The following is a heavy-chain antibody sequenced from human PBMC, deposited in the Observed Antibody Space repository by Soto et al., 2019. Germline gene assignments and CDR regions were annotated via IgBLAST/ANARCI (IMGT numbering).Heavy chain of an antibody. J-gene: IGHJ5*02. D-gene: IGHD1-1*01. V-gene: IGHV4-59*01. CDR1: GGSISSYY. CDR2: IYYSGKT. CDR3: ARVGNWNEGLGP. Sequence: TLSLTCTVSGGSISSYYWSWIRQPPGKGLEWIGYIYYSGKTYYNPSLKSRVTISVDTSKNQFSLKLTSVTAADTAVYYCARVGNWNEGLGPWGKGALVTVPS.